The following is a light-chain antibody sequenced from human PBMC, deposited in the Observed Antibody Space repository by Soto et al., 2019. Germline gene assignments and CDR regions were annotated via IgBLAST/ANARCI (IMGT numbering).Light chain of an antibody. CDR2: AAS. CDR3: QGYGNSRT. CDR1: QRVSSH. V-gene: IGKV3-15*01. Sequence: ETVMTQSPVTMSVSPGDTAALSCRASQRVSSHLAWYQQKPGQAPRLLIYAASTRATGIPVRFSGSGSETEFTLTIRSLQSEDSALYYWQGYGNSRTFGQGTKVDIK. J-gene: IGKJ1*01.